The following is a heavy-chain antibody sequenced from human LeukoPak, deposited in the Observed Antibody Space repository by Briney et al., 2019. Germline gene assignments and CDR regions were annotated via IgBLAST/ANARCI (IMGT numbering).Heavy chain of an antibody. D-gene: IGHD3-16*01. CDR1: GFTFSSYA. CDR3: AKGYYDYVWGSYYFDY. V-gene: IGHV3-23*01. CDR2: ISGRGGST. J-gene: IGHJ4*02. Sequence: PGGSLRLSCAASGFTFSSYAMSWVRQAPGKGLEWVSAISGRGGSTYYADSAKGRFTISRDNSRDTLYLQMNSLRAEDTAVYYCAKGYYDYVWGSYYFDYWGQGTLVTVSS.